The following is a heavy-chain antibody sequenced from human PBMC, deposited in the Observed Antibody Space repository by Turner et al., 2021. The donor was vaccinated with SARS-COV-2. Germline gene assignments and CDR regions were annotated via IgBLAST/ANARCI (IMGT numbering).Heavy chain of an antibody. CDR3: ARDLGEVIVPDDMVGDYYYYYGMDV. Sequence: QVQLVESGGGVVQPGRSLRLSCAASGFPFSSYAMHWVRQAPGKGLEWVAVISYDGSNKYYADSVKGRFTISRDNSKNTLYLQMNSLRAEDTAVYYCARDLGEVIVPDDMVGDYYYYYGMDVWGQGTTVTVSS. CDR1: GFPFSSYA. J-gene: IGHJ6*02. V-gene: IGHV3-30*04. D-gene: IGHD2-2*01. CDR2: ISYDGSNK.